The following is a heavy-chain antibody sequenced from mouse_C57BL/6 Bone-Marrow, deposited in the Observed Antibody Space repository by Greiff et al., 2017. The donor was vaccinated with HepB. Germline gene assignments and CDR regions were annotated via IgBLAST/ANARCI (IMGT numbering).Heavy chain of an antibody. V-gene: IGHV1-15*01. Sequence: QVQLQQSGAELVRPGASVTLSCKASGYTFTDYEMHWVKQTPVHGLEWIGAIDPETGGTAYNQKFKGKAILTADKSSSTAYMELSSLTSEDSAVYYCTRKEYDYDDYFDYWGQGTTLTVSS. CDR1: GYTFTDYE. CDR3: TRKEYDYDDYFDY. J-gene: IGHJ2*01. D-gene: IGHD2-4*01. CDR2: IDPETGGT.